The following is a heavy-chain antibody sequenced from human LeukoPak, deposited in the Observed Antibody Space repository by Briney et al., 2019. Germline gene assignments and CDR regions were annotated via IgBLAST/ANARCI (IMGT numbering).Heavy chain of an antibody. V-gene: IGHV1-2*02. CDR2: INPNSGGT. J-gene: IGHJ1*01. D-gene: IGHD6-13*01. Sequence: ASVKVSCKASGYTFTGYYMHWVRQAPGQGLEWMGWINPNSGGTNYAQKFQGRVTVTRDTSISTAYMELSRLRSDDTAVYYCAREGGQQLTAEYFQHWGQGTLVTVSS. CDR1: GYTFTGYY. CDR3: AREGGQQLTAEYFQH.